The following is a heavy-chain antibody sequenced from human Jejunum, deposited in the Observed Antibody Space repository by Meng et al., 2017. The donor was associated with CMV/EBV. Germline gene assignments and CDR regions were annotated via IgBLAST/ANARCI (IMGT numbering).Heavy chain of an antibody. D-gene: IGHD1-1*01. CDR2: ISHDGTIT. J-gene: IGHJ4*02. CDR1: GFIFSAYH. CDR3: ARDRNWIFDY. V-gene: IGHV3-74*03. Sequence: CTASGFIFSAYHFSWVRQAPGKGLVWVARISHDGTITTYVDSVKGRFTISRDNARNTLYLQMNSLRAEDTAVYYCARDRNWIFDYWGRGTRVTVSS.